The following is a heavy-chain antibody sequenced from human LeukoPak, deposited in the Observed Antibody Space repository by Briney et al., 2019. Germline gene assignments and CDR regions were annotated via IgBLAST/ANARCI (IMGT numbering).Heavy chain of an antibody. Sequence: GRSLRLFCAASGFTFSSYGMHWVRQAPGKGLEWVSYISSSGSTIYYADSVKGRFTISRDNAKNSLYLQMNSLRAEDTAVYYCARDLPTMIVGKGSFDPWGQGTLVTVSS. J-gene: IGHJ5*02. CDR3: ARDLPTMIVGKGSFDP. CDR1: GFTFSSYG. V-gene: IGHV3-48*04. CDR2: ISSSGSTI. D-gene: IGHD3-22*01.